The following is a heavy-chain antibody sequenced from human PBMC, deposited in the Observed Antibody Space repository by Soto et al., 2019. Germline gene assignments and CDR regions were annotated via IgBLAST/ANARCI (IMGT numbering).Heavy chain of an antibody. CDR3: AKVRAEGITIFGVVPPRRFDP. CDR2: ISGSGGST. V-gene: IGHV3-23*01. CDR1: GFTFSSYA. D-gene: IGHD3-3*01. Sequence: LRLSCAASGFTFSSYAMSWVRQAPGKGLEWVSAISGSGGSTYYADSVKGRFTISRDNSKNTLYLQMNSLRAEDTAVYYCAKVRAEGITIFGVVPPRRFDPWGQGTLVTVSS. J-gene: IGHJ5*02.